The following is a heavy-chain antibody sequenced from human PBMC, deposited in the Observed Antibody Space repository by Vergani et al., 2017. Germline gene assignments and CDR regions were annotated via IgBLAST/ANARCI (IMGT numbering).Heavy chain of an antibody. D-gene: IGHD2-15*01. CDR1: GGPLSTTDW. J-gene: IGHJ4*02. CDR3: ANKRGACRAAYCHSYDY. CDR2: IGHSGST. Sequence: QVQLQESGPGLVKPPGTLSLTCSVSGGPLSTTDWWSWVRQSPERGLEWIGKIGHSGSTYFNASFASRVSMSVDWSMKQFSLYLRSVTAADTAVYYCANKRGACRAAYCHSYDYWGPGTLVGVSS. V-gene: IGHV4-4*03.